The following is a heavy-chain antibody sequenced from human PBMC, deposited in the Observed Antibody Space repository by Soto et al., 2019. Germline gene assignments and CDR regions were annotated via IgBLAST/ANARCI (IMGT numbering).Heavy chain of an antibody. Sequence: QLQLQESGSGLVKPSQTLSLTCAVSGGYISSGGYSWSWIRQPPGKGLEWIGYIYHSGSTYYNPSLKSRVTISLDRSKNQFSLKLSSVTAADTAVYYCAGHYSTSLGYWGQGTLVTVSS. CDR3: AGHYSTSLGY. V-gene: IGHV4-30-2*01. D-gene: IGHD6-13*01. CDR2: IYHSGST. CDR1: GGYISSGGYS. J-gene: IGHJ4*02.